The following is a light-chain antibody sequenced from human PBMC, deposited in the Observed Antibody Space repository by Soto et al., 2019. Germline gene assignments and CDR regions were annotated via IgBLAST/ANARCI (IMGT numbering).Light chain of an antibody. Sequence: VFSLAPCTLCLSQGERATLSCRASQSLSSGYLAWYQQKPGQAPRLLIYGASTRATGIPARFSGSGSGTEFTLTISSLQSEDFAVYHCQQYHIWXPTFGQGTKVDIK. CDR2: GAS. J-gene: IGKJ1*01. V-gene: IGKV3-15*01. CDR3: QQYHIWXPT. CDR1: QSLSSGY.